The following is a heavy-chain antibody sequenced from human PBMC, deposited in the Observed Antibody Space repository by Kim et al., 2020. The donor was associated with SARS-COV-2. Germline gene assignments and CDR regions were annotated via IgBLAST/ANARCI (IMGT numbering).Heavy chain of an antibody. J-gene: IGHJ4*02. CDR1: GFTFDDYA. D-gene: IGHD1-20*01. Sequence: GGSLRLSCAASGFTFDDYAMHWVRQAPGKGLEWVSGISWNSGSIGYADSVKGRFTISRDNAKNSLYLQMNSLRAEDTALYYCAKDANNWNDGSYDYWGQGTLVTVSS. V-gene: IGHV3-9*01. CDR2: ISWNSGSI. CDR3: AKDANNWNDGSYDY.